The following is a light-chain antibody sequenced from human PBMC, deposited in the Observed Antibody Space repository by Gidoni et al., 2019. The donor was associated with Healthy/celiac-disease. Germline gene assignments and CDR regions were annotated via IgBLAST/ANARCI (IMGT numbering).Light chain of an antibody. CDR1: QSISSY. CDR3: QQSYSKGVI. CDR2: AAS. Sequence: DIQMTQSPSSLSASVGDRVTITCRASQSISSYLNWYQQKPGKAPKLLIYAASSLQSGVPSRFSGSGSGTDFTLTISSLQQEDFATKYCQQSYSKGVIFGPGTKVEIK. J-gene: IGKJ3*01. V-gene: IGKV1-39*01.